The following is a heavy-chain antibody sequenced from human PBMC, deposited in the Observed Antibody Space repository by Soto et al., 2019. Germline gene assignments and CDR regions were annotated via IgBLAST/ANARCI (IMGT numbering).Heavy chain of an antibody. D-gene: IGHD6-13*01. CDR3: AKDGYSSRWTGSYYYYMDV. CDR2: ISGSGGST. J-gene: IGHJ6*03. CDR1: GFTFSSYA. Sequence: GGSLILSCAASGFTFSSYAMSWGRQAPGKGLEWVSAISGSGGSTYYADSVKGRFTISRDNSKNTLYLQMNSLRAEDTAVYYCAKDGYSSRWTGSYYYYMDVWGKGTTFTAP. V-gene: IGHV3-23*01.